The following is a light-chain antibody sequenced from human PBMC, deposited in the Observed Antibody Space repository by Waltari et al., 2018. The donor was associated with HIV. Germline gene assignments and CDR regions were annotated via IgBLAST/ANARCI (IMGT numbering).Light chain of an antibody. CDR2: KIS. CDR3: MQAKEFPFT. CDR1: ERLEHTDGNTY. Sequence: DIEMTQTPLSSPVTLGQTASISCRSSERLEHTDGNTYLSWLYQRPGQPPRLLIYKISNRLSGVADRFIGTGAGTNFTRRISRVTSEDVGIYYCMQAKEFPFTFGEGTRLEI. J-gene: IGKJ2*01. V-gene: IGKV2-24*01.